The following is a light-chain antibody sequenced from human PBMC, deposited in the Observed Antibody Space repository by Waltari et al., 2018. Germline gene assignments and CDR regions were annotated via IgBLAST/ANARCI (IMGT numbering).Light chain of an antibody. V-gene: IGKV3-15*01. Sequence: GERATLSCRASQSVSSNLAWYQQKPGQAPRLLIYGASTRATGIPARLSGSGSGTEFTLTISSLQSEDFAVYYCQQYNNWPPGTFGQGTKVEIK. CDR3: QQYNNWPPGT. CDR2: GAS. CDR1: QSVSSN. J-gene: IGKJ1*01.